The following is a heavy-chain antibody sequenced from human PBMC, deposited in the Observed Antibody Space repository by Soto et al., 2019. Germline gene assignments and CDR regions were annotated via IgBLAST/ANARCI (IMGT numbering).Heavy chain of an antibody. CDR2: IYYCGRR. Sequence: SETLSLTCTASGGSVSSGSYYWSWIRQPPGKGLEWIGYIYYCGRRNYDTAPKSRVTIAVDTSKNQFSLKLSSVTAADTAVYYCASTAHSSGWYSGGFDYWGQGTLVTVSS. J-gene: IGHJ4*02. CDR1: GGSVSSGSYY. V-gene: IGHV4-61*01. CDR3: ASTAHSSGWYSGGFDY. D-gene: IGHD6-19*01.